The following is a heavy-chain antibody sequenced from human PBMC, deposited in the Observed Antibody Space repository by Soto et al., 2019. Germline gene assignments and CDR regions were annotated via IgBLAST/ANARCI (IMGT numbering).Heavy chain of an antibody. CDR2: INQSGFT. Sequence: QVQLQQWGAGLLKPAETLSLTCAVYGGSFSGYYWTWIRQPPGKGLEWIGEINQSGFTNYNPSLESRVTMSVDTSKNQFSLMLSSVTAADTAVYYCARFPFDRSSWPNPRYFAYWGQGTLVTVSS. D-gene: IGHD6-13*01. J-gene: IGHJ4*02. CDR3: ARFPFDRSSWPNPRYFAY. V-gene: IGHV4-34*01. CDR1: GGSFSGYY.